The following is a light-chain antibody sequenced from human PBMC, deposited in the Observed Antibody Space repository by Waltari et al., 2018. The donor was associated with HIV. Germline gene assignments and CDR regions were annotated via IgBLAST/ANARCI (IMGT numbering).Light chain of an antibody. Sequence: QSALTQPASVSGSPGQSITISCTGTSSDVGSYNLVSWYQQLPGTAPKLLIYENNKRPSGIPDRFSGSKSGTSATLGITGLQTGDEADYYCGTWDSSLSAVVFGGGTKLTVL. J-gene: IGLJ2*01. CDR3: GTWDSSLSAVV. V-gene: IGLV1-51*02. CDR2: ENN. CDR1: SSDVGSYNL.